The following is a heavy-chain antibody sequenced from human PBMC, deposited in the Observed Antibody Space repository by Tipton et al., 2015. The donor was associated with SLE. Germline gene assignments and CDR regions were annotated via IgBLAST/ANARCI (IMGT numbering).Heavy chain of an antibody. CDR3: AAIAVADDAFDI. D-gene: IGHD6-19*01. Sequence: SLRLSCAASGFTFDDYTMHWVRQAPGKGLEWVSLISWDGGSTYYADSVKGRFTISRDNSKNSLYLQMNSLRTEDTALYYCAAIAVADDAFDIWGQGTMVTVSS. CDR2: ISWDGGST. J-gene: IGHJ3*02. V-gene: IGHV3-43*01. CDR1: GFTFDDYT.